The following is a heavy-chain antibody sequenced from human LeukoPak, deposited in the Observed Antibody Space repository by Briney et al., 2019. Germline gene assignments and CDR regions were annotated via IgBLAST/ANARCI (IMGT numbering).Heavy chain of an antibody. CDR3: ASQSTPVLPFDI. CDR1: GFTVSSNY. J-gene: IGHJ3*02. CDR2: IYSDGTT. Sequence: GGSLRLSCAVSGFTVSSNYISWVRQDPGKGLEWVSVIYSDGTTYYADSVKGRFTISRDNSKNTLYLQMNSLRAEDTAVYYCASQSTPVLPFDIWGQGTMVTVSS. V-gene: IGHV3-66*04.